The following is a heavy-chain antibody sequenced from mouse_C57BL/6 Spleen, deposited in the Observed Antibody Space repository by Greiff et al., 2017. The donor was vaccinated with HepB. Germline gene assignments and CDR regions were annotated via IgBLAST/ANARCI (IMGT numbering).Heavy chain of an antibody. V-gene: IGHV3-6*01. J-gene: IGHJ4*01. CDR2: ISYDGSN. CDR3: ARDYSNYVRDYAMDY. D-gene: IGHD2-5*01. Sequence: EVQVVESGPGLVKPSQSLSLTCSVTGYSITSGYYWNWIRQFPGNKLEWMGYISYDGSNNYNPSLKNRISITRDTSKNQFFLKLNSVTTEDTATYYCARDYSNYVRDYAMDYWGQGTSVTVSS. CDR1: GYSITSGYY.